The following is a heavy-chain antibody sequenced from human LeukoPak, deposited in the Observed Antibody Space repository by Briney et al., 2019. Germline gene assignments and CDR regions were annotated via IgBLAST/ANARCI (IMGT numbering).Heavy chain of an antibody. CDR2: ISSSSSTI. D-gene: IGHD2-15*01. CDR3: ARGVVVVAATPPWFDP. Sequence: GGSLRLSCAASGFTFSSYGINWVRQAPGKGLEWVSYISSSSSTIYYADSVKGRFTISRDNAKNSLYLQMNSLRAEDTAVYYCARGVVVVAATPPWFDPWGQGTLVTVSS. CDR1: GFTFSSYG. J-gene: IGHJ5*02. V-gene: IGHV3-48*01.